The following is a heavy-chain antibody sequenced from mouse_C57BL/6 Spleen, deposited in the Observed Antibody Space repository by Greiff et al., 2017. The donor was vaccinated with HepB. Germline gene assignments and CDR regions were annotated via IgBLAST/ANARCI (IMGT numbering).Heavy chain of an antibody. CDR2: IYPGDGDT. Sequence: VQLQQSGAELVKPGASVKISCKASGYAFSSYWMNWVKQRPGKGLEWIGQIYPGDGDTNYNGKFKGKATLTADKSSSTAYMQLSSLTSEDSAVYFCARGGTTVVRGDYWGQGTTLTVSS. V-gene: IGHV1-80*01. CDR1: GYAFSSYW. J-gene: IGHJ2*01. D-gene: IGHD1-1*01. CDR3: ARGGTTVVRGDY.